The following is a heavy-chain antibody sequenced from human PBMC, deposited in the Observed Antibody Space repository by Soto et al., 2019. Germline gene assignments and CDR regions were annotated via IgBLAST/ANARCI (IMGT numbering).Heavy chain of an antibody. Sequence: SETLSLTCTVSGGSISSYYWSWIRQPPGKGLEWIGYIYYSGSTNYNSSLKSRVTISVDTSKNQFSLRLTSVTAAGTAVYYCARPGDGYNLAAFDIWGQGTVVTVSS. CDR2: IYYSGST. D-gene: IGHD5-18*01. V-gene: IGHV4-59*08. CDR3: ARPGDGYNLAAFDI. J-gene: IGHJ3*02. CDR1: GGSISSYY.